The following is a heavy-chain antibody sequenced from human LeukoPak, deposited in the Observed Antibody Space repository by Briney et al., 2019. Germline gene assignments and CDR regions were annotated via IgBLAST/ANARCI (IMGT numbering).Heavy chain of an antibody. CDR2: IKQDGSEK. CDR1: GFTFSSYR. V-gene: IGHV3-7*01. J-gene: IGHJ4*02. CDR3: ARRYYPLATGFDY. Sequence: RPGGSLRLSCAASGFTFSSYRMSWVRQAPGKGLEWVANIKQDGSEKYYVDSVKGRFTISRDNAKNSLYLQMNSLRAEDTAVYYCARRYYPLATGFDYWGQGTLVTVSS. D-gene: IGHD1-26*01.